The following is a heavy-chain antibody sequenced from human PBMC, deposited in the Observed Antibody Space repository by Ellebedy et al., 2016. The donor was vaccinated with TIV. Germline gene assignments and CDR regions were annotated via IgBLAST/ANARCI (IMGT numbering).Heavy chain of an antibody. Sequence: MPSETLSLTCAVYGGSSSGYFWSWIRQPPGKGLEWIGEINYRGGTNYNPSLKSPVIISIDTSNNQFSLRLSSVTAADTAVYYCARGETGSGSGWGNWLDPWGQGTLVTVSS. D-gene: IGHD3-22*01. V-gene: IGHV4-34*01. CDR2: INYRGGT. CDR1: GGSSSGYF. CDR3: ARGETGSGSGWGNWLDP. J-gene: IGHJ5*02.